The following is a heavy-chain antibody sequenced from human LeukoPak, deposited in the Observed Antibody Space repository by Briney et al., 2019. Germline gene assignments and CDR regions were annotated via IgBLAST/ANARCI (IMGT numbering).Heavy chain of an antibody. D-gene: IGHD1/OR15-1a*01. CDR2: INHSGST. V-gene: IGHV4-34*01. Sequence: SETLSLTCAVYGGSFSGYYWSWIRQPPGKGLEWIGEINHSGSTNYNPSLKSRVTISVDTSQNQFSLKLSSVTAADKAVYYCARVAVTTVYYYYMDVWGKGTTVTVSS. CDR1: GGSFSGYY. J-gene: IGHJ6*03. CDR3: ARVAVTTVYYYYMDV.